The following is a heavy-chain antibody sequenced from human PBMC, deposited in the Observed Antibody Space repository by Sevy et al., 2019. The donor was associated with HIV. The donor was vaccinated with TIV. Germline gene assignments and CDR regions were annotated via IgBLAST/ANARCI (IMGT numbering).Heavy chain of an antibody. Sequence: SQTLSLTCAISGDSVSSNSAAWNWIRQSPSRGLEWLGRTYYRSKWYNDYAVSVKSRITINPDTSKNQFSLQLNSVTPEDTAVYYCARDVYASRSSSLAFDIWGQGTMVTVSS. CDR3: ARDVYASRSSSLAFDI. J-gene: IGHJ3*02. CDR1: GDSVSSNSAA. CDR2: TYYRSKWYN. V-gene: IGHV6-1*01. D-gene: IGHD6-6*01.